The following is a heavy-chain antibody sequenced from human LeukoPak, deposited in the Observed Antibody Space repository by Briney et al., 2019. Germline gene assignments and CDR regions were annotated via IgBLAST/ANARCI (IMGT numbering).Heavy chain of an antibody. CDR2: INAGNGNT. Sequence: GASVKVSCKASGYTFTSYAMHWVRQAPGQRLEWMGWINAGNGNTKYSQKFQGRVTITRDTSASTAYMELSSLRSEDTAVYYCAREGDTAMVTSVVWFDPWGQGTLVTVSS. V-gene: IGHV1-3*01. D-gene: IGHD5-18*01. CDR1: GYTFTSYA. CDR3: AREGDTAMVTSVVWFDP. J-gene: IGHJ5*02.